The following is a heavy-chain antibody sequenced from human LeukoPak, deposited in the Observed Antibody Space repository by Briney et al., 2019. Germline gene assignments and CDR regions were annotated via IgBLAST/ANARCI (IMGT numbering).Heavy chain of an antibody. CDR3: ASERVTHPQGFDH. Sequence: PGGSLRLSCAASGFTLSTCEITWVRQAPGKGLEWVSYISGSGTTILYADSVRGRFTISRDDAKNSLYLQMNSLRAEDTAVYYCASERVTHPQGFDHWGQGTLVTVSS. CDR1: GFTLSTCE. V-gene: IGHV3-48*03. J-gene: IGHJ4*02. D-gene: IGHD4-11*01. CDR2: ISGSGTTI.